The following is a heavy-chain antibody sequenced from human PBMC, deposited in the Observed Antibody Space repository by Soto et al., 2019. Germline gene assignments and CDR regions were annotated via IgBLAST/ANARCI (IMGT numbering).Heavy chain of an antibody. CDR3: ARHLVAAPFDY. Sequence: SETLSLTCTVSGGSISSSSYYWGWIRQPPGKGLEWIGSIYYSGSTYYNPSLKSRVTISVDTSKNQFSLKLSSVTAADTTVYYCARHLVAAPFDYWGQGTLVTVSS. J-gene: IGHJ4*02. CDR2: IYYSGST. V-gene: IGHV4-39*01. D-gene: IGHD2-15*01. CDR1: GGSISSSSYY.